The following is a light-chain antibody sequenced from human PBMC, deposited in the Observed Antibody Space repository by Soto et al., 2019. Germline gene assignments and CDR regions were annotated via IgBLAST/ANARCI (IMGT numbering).Light chain of an antibody. V-gene: IGLV2-14*01. CDR3: SSYTSSSTLYV. J-gene: IGLJ1*01. CDR1: SSDVGGYNY. Sequence: SVLTQPASVSGSPGQSITISCTGTSSDVGGYNYVSWYQQHPGKAPKLMIYDVSNRPSGVSNRFSGSKSGNTASLTISGLQAEDEADYYCSSYTSSSTLYVFGTGTEVTVL. CDR2: DVS.